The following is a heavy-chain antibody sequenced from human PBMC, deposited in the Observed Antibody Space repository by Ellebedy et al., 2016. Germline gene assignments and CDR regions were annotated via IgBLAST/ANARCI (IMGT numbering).Heavy chain of an antibody. V-gene: IGHV1-3*04. J-gene: IGHJ5*02. Sequence: ASVKVSCKASGYTFTAHAIHWLRQAPGQRLEWMGWINTGYGNTKYSQKSQGRVTFTRDTSASTAYMELSSLISEDTAVYYCAKAGSSPPGNWFDLWGQGTLVTVSS. CDR1: GYTFTAHA. CDR3: AKAGSSPPGNWFDL. D-gene: IGHD1-26*01. CDR2: INTGYGNT.